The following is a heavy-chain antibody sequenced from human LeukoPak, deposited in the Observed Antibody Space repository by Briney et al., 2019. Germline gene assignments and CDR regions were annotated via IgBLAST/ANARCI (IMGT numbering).Heavy chain of an antibody. CDR3: SVMHRYYDGSGYWVQ. CDR1: GFTFSSYA. Sequence: GGSLRLSCAASGFTFSSYAVSWVRQAPGKGLEWVSGISTNGGSTSYADSVKGRFTISRDNPRNTLYMQMNSLSAEDTAVYYCSVMHRYYDGSGYWVQWGQGTLVTVSS. D-gene: IGHD3-22*01. V-gene: IGHV3-23*01. CDR2: ISTNGGST. J-gene: IGHJ4*02.